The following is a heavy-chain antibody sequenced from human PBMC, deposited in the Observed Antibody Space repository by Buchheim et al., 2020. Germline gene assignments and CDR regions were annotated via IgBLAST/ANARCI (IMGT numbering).Heavy chain of an antibody. CDR2: ISSSGSTI. CDR3: ARSNWNEAEYYYYGMDV. J-gene: IGHJ6*02. V-gene: IGHV3-48*03. Sequence: EVQLVESGGGLVQPGRSLRLSCAASGFIFSSYEMNWVRQAPGKGLEWVSYISSSGSTIYYADSVKGRLTISRDNAKNSLYLQMNSLRAEDTTVYYCARSNWNEAEYYYYGMDVWGQGTT. D-gene: IGHD1-20*01. CDR1: GFIFSSYE.